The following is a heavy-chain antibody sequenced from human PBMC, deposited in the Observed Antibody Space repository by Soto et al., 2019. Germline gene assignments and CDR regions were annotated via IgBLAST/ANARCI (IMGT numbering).Heavy chain of an antibody. CDR2: IKSKTDGGTT. V-gene: IGHV3-15*01. CDR1: GFTFSNAW. CDR3: TTDLTYYYDSSDAFDI. J-gene: IGHJ3*02. Sequence: GGSLRLSCAASGFTFSNAWMSWVRQAPGKGLEWVGRIKSKTDGGTTDYAAPMKGRFTISRDDSKNTLYLQMNSLKTEDTAVYYCTTDLTYYYDSSDAFDIWGQGTMVTVSS. D-gene: IGHD3-22*01.